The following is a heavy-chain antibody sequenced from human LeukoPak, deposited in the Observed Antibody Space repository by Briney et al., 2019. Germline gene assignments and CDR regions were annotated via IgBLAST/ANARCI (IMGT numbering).Heavy chain of an antibody. Sequence: ASVKVSCKASGYTFTGYYMHWVRPAPGQGLAWMGWINPNSGGTNYAQKFQGRVTMTRDTSISTAYMELSRLRSDDTAVYYCARARGATWAEYYYYGMDVWGQGTTVTVSS. V-gene: IGHV1-2*02. D-gene: IGHD5-12*01. CDR1: GYTFTGYY. CDR2: INPNSGGT. CDR3: ARARGATWAEYYYYGMDV. J-gene: IGHJ6*02.